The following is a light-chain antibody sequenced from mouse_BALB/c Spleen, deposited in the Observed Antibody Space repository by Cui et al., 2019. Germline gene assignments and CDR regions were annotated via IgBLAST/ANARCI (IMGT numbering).Light chain of an antibody. V-gene: IGKV10-94*01. CDR3: QQGQSNPRT. CDR1: QYINVW. J-gene: IGKJ1*01. CDR2: KAS. Sequence: DTQMNQSPSSLPASLGDTITITCHASQYINVWLSWYQQKPGNIPKLLIYKASNLHTGVPSRFSGRGSGTGFTLTISSLQPEDIATYYCQQGQSNPRTFGGGTKLEIK.